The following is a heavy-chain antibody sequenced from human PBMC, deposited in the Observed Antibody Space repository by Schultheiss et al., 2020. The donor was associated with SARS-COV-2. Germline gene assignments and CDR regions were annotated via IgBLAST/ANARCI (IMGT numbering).Heavy chain of an antibody. CDR2: ISSSSSYT. CDR1: GFTFSSYA. J-gene: IGHJ5*02. CDR3: AKRWIAAAGTGWFDP. D-gene: IGHD6-13*01. V-gene: IGHV3-11*03. Sequence: GESLKISCAASGFTFSSYAMSWIRQAPGKGLEWVSYISSSSSYTNYADSVKGRFTISRENAKNSLHLQMNSLRAEDTAVYYCAKRWIAAAGTGWFDPWGQGTLVTVSS.